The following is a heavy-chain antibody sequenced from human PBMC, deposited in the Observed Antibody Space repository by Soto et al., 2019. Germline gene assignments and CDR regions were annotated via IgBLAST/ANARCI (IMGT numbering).Heavy chain of an antibody. Sequence: GGSLRLSCSVFGFTFTSYAMHWVRQAPGKGLEYIASISSEGATTYYADPVKGRFIISRDNSKSTLYLQMSSLRAEDTAVYYCVKDRSVDYWGQGILVTVSS. J-gene: IGHJ4*02. CDR1: GFTFTSYA. V-gene: IGHV3-64D*06. CDR3: VKDRSVDY. CDR2: ISSEGATT.